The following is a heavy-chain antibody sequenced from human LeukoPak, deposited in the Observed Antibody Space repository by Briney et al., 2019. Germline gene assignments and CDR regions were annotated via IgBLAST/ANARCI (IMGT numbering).Heavy chain of an antibody. Sequence: GASVKVSCKASGGTFSNYAISWVRQAPGQGLEWMGGIIPIFGTANYAQKFRGRVTITADKSTRTAYMELSSLRSDDTAVYYCAGSLGYCTSNVCYHKYWGQGTLVTVSS. CDR3: AGSLGYCTSNVCYHKY. J-gene: IGHJ4*02. CDR2: IIPIFGTA. D-gene: IGHD2-8*01. CDR1: GGTFSNYA. V-gene: IGHV1-69*06.